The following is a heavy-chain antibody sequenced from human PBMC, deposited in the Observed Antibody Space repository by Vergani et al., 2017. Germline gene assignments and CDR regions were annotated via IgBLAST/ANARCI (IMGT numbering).Heavy chain of an antibody. V-gene: IGHV3-48*01. CDR1: GFTFSSYS. CDR2: ISSSSISI. J-gene: IGHJ6*02. Sequence: EVQLVESGGGLVQPGGSLRLSFAASGFTFSSYSMNWARQAPGKGLEWVSYISSSSISIYYADSVKGRITISRDNAKNSLYLQMNRLRAQDTAVYYCERNQQWLGVYYYYGMDVWGQGTTVTVSS. D-gene: IGHD6-19*01. CDR3: ERNQQWLGVYYYYGMDV.